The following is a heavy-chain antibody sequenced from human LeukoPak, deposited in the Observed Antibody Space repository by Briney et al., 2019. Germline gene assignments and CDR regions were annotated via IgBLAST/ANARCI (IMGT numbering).Heavy chain of an antibody. J-gene: IGHJ3*02. CDR1: GFTFSSYA. CDR3: ARDEDRPSDALYAFDI. Sequence: GGSLRLSCAASGFTFSSYAMHWVRQAPGKGLEWVSVIYSGGSTYYADSVKGRFTISRDNSKNTLYLQMNSLRAEDTAVYYCARDEDRPSDALYAFDIWGQGTMVTVSS. CDR2: IYSGGST. D-gene: IGHD2-21*02. V-gene: IGHV3-66*01.